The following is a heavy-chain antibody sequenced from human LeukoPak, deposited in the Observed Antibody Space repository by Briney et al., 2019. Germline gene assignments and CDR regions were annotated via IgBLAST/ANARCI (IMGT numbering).Heavy chain of an antibody. V-gene: IGHV3-9*03. CDR1: GFTFDDYA. Sequence: PGGSLRLSCAASGFTFDDYAMHWVRQAPGKGLEWVSGISWNSGSIGYADSVKGRFTISRDNAKNSLYLQMNSLRAEDMALYYCAKDKRSGEYYYGSGDAFDIWGQGTMVTVSS. CDR2: ISWNSGSI. CDR3: AKDKRSGEYYYGSGDAFDI. D-gene: IGHD3-10*01. J-gene: IGHJ3*02.